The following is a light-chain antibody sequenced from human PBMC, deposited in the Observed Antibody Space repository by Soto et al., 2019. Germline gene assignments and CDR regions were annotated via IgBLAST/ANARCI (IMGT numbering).Light chain of an antibody. V-gene: IGLV9-49*01. CDR3: GADHGSGNNFVLV. Sequence: QLVLTQPPSASASLGASVTLTCTLSSGYSNYKVDWYQQRPGKGPRFVMRVGTGEIVGSKGDGIPDRFSVLGSGLNRYLTIKNIQEEDESDYHCGADHGSGNNFVLVFGGGTKVTVL. J-gene: IGLJ2*01. CDR2: VGTGEIVG. CDR1: SGYSNYK.